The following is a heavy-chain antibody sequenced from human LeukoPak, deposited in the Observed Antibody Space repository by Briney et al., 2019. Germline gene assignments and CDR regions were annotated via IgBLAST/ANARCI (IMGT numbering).Heavy chain of an antibody. Sequence: GGSLRLSCAASGFTFSSYWMHWVRQDPRKGLVWVSRINGDGRNINYADSVRGRFTISRDNVKNTLYLQMNTLRVEDTAVYYCTRDLMDYDVSTGLHHYYMDVWGQGTTVTVSS. V-gene: IGHV3-74*01. CDR3: TRDLMDYDVSTGLHHYYMDV. D-gene: IGHD3-9*01. J-gene: IGHJ6*02. CDR1: GFTFSSYW. CDR2: INGDGRNI.